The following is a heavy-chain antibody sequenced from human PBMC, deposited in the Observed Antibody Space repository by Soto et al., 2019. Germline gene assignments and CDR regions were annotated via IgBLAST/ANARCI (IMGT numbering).Heavy chain of an antibody. CDR2: ISAYNGNT. V-gene: IGHV1-18*01. J-gene: IGHJ5*02. CDR1: GYTFTSYG. CDR3: ARDFYGSGSYYTTWFDP. Sequence: QVQLVQSGAEVKKPGASVKVSCKASGYTFTSYGISWVRQAPGQGLEWMGWISAYNGNTNYAQKLQGRVTMTTDTSXSXXYMERRSLRSDDTAVYYCARDFYGSGSYYTTWFDPWGQGTLVTVSS. D-gene: IGHD3-10*01.